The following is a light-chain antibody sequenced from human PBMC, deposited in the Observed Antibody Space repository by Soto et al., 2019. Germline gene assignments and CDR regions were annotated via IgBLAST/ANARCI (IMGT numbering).Light chain of an antibody. V-gene: IGKV3-20*01. CDR3: QQYGRSPRT. CDR2: GAL. CDR1: QSVSSSY. J-gene: IGKJ1*01. Sequence: EIVLTQSPGTLSLSPWERATLSCRASQSVSSSYLAWYQQKPGQAPRLVIYGALSRATGIPDRFSGSGSGTDFTLTINRLEPEDFAVYYCQQYGRSPRTFGQGTKVDIK.